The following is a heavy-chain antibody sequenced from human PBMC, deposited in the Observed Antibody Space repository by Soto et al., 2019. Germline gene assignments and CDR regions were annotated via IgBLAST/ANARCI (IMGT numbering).Heavy chain of an antibody. CDR1: GGTFSSYA. V-gene: IGHV1-69*01. J-gene: IGHJ3*02. CDR3: ASWGRYSSGGSCYRLHAFDI. CDR2: IIPIFGTA. Sequence: QVQLVQSGAEVKKPGSSVKVSCKASGGTFSSYAISWVRQAPGQGLEWMGGIIPIFGTANYAQKFQGRVTITADESTSTAYMELSSLRSEDTAVYYCASWGRYSSGGSCYRLHAFDIWGQGTMVTVSS. D-gene: IGHD2-15*01.